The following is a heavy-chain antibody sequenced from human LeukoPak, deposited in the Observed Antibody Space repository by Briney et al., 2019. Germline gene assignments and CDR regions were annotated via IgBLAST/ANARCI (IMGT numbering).Heavy chain of an antibody. D-gene: IGHD5-18*01. CDR1: GFTFSSYS. CDR3: SRERGYSYGYSDY. Sequence: GGSLRLSRAASGFTFSSYSMNWVRQAPGKGLEWVSSISSSSTSMYYADSVKGRFTISRDNAKNSLYLQMNSLRAEDTAVYYCSRERGYSYGYSDYWGQGTLVTVSS. V-gene: IGHV3-21*01. J-gene: IGHJ4*02. CDR2: ISSSSTSM.